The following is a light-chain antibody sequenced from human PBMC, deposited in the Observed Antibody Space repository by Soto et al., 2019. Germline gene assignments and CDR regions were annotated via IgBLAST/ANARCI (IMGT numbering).Light chain of an antibody. CDR2: EDN. CDR3: QSYDSSNVV. J-gene: IGLJ2*01. Sequence: NFMLTQPHSVSASPGKTVTISCTGSSGSIASNYVQWYQQRPGSAPTTVIYEDNQRPFGVPDRFSGSIDSSSNSASLTISALRTEDEADSYCQSYDSSNVVFGGGTKLTVL. V-gene: IGLV6-57*02. CDR1: SGSIASNY.